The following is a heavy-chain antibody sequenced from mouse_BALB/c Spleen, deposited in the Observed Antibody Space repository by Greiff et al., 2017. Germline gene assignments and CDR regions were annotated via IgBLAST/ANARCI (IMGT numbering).Heavy chain of an antibody. Sequence: VKVVESGAELVRPGVSVKISCKGSGYTFTDYAMHWVKQSHAKSLEWIGVISTYYGDASYNQKFKGKATMTVDKSSSTAYMELARLTSEDSAIYYCARGDYSTAGFAYWGQGTLVTVSA. CDR2: ISTYYGDA. D-gene: IGHD2-5*01. J-gene: IGHJ3*01. CDR3: ARGDYSTAGFAY. CDR1: GYTFTDYA. V-gene: IGHV1S137*01.